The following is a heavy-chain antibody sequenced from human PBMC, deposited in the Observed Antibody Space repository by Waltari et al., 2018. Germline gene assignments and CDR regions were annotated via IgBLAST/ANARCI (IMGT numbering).Heavy chain of an antibody. Sequence: EVQLVQSGAEVKKPGESLKISCKGSGYSFTSYWIGWVRQMPGKGLEWMGITYPGDSDTRYSPSFQGQVTISADKSISTAYMELSSLRSEDTAVYYCARGRLTDRGLYYYYYMDVWGKGTTVTVSS. V-gene: IGHV5-51*03. CDR1: GYSFTSYW. CDR2: TYPGDSDT. J-gene: IGHJ6*03. CDR3: ARGRLTDRGLYYYYYMDV. D-gene: IGHD3-10*01.